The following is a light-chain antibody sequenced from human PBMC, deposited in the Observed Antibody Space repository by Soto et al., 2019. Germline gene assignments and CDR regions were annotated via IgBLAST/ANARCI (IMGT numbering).Light chain of an antibody. V-gene: IGKV3-15*01. J-gene: IGKJ1*01. CDR1: QSVSSSY. Sequence: EIVLTQSPGTLSLSPGERATLSCRASQSVSSSYLAWYQQKPGQAPRLLIYGASTRATGIPARFSDSGSGTEFTLTISSLQSEDFAVYYCQQYNNWPRTFGQGTKVEIK. CDR2: GAS. CDR3: QQYNNWPRT.